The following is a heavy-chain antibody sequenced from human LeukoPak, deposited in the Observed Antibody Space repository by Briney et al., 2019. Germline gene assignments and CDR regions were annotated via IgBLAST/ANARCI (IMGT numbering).Heavy chain of an antibody. Sequence: GGSLRLSCAASGFTFSSYSMNWVRQAPGKGLEWVSSISSSSSYIYYADSVKGRFTISRDNAKNSLYLQMNSLRAEDAAVYYCARGRDQQQLVPFWFDPWGQGTLVNVSS. V-gene: IGHV3-21*01. D-gene: IGHD6-13*01. J-gene: IGHJ5*02. CDR3: ARGRDQQQLVPFWFDP. CDR2: ISSSSSYI. CDR1: GFTFSSYS.